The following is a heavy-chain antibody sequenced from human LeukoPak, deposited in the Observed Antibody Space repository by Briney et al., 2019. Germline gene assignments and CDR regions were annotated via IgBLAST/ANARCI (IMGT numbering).Heavy chain of an antibody. Sequence: GGSLRLSCAASGFTFSSYGMHWVRQAPGKGLEWVAVISYDGSNKYYADSVKGRFTISRDNSKNTLYLQMNSLRAEDTAVYYCAKDPIIAAADGPFDYWGQGTLVTVSS. D-gene: IGHD6-13*01. CDR3: AKDPIIAAADGPFDY. J-gene: IGHJ4*02. CDR2: ISYDGSNK. CDR1: GFTFSSYG. V-gene: IGHV3-30*18.